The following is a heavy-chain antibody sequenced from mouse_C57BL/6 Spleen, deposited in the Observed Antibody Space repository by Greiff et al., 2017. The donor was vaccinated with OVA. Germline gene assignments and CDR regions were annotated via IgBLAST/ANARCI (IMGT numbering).Heavy chain of an antibody. V-gene: IGHV14-1*01. D-gene: IGHD4-1*01. Sequence: VQLQQSGAELVRPGASVKLSCTASGFNIKDYYMHWVKPRPEQGLEWIGRIDPEDGDTEYAPKFQGKATLTAYTSSNTAYLQLSSLTSEDTAVYYFTTGWDGGYFDVWGTGTTVTVSS. J-gene: IGHJ1*03. CDR1: GFNIKDYY. CDR2: IDPEDGDT. CDR3: TTGWDGGYFDV.